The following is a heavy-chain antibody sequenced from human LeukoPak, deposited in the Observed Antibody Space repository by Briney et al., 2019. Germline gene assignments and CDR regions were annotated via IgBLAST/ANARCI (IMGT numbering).Heavy chain of an antibody. CDR1: GYSFITYW. J-gene: IGHJ4*02. V-gene: IGHV5-51*01. CDR3: ATTNGGNRYYFDY. Sequence: RGESLKISCKGSGYSFITYWIGWVRQMPGKGLEWMGIIHPGDSDTRYSPSFQGQVTVSAGKSISTAYLQWSSLKASDTAIYYCATTNGGNRYYFDYWGQGTLVTVSS. CDR2: IHPGDSDT. D-gene: IGHD4-23*01.